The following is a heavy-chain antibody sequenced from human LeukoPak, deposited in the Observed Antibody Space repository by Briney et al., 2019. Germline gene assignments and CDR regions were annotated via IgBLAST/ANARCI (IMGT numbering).Heavy chain of an antibody. V-gene: IGHV4-59*01. Sequence: PSETLSLTCTLSGGSISSYYWSWIRQPPGKGLEWIGYIYYSGSTNYNPSLKSRVTISVDTSKNQFSLKLSSVTAADTAVYYCARGRVAAAGTSFDYWGQGTLVTVSS. CDR1: GGSISSYY. CDR3: ARGRVAAAGTSFDY. D-gene: IGHD6-13*01. CDR2: IYYSGST. J-gene: IGHJ4*02.